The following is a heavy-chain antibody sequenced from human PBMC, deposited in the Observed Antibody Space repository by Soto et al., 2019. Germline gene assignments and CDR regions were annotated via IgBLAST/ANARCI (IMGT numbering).Heavy chain of an antibody. J-gene: IGHJ6*02. V-gene: IGHV3-30*18. D-gene: IGHD3-22*01. CDR2: ISYDGSNK. CDR3: AKAEYYYDSSGYQSIYGMDV. Sequence: GGSLRLSCAASGFTFSSYGMHWVRQAPGKGLEWVAVISYDGSNKYYADSVKGRFTISRDNSKNTLYLQMNSLRAEDTAVYYYAKAEYYYDSSGYQSIYGMDVWGQGTTVTVSS. CDR1: GFTFSSYG.